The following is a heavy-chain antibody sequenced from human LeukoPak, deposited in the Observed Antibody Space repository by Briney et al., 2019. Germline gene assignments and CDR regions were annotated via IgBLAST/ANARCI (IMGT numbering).Heavy chain of an antibody. CDR3: SRSGDFEDS. CDR2: TYYRSKWYY. D-gene: IGHD4-17*01. CDR1: GDSVSSKITA. Sequence: SQTLSLTWAISGDSVSSKITAWNWIRQSPSRGLEWLGRTYYRSKWYYDYAVSMKSRITIKPDTSKNQFSLQLNSVTPEDTAVYYCSRSGDFEDSWGQGTLVTVSS. V-gene: IGHV6-1*01. J-gene: IGHJ4*02.